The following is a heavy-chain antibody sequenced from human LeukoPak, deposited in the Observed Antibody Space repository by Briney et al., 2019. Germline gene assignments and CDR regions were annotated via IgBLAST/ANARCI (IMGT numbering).Heavy chain of an antibody. J-gene: IGHJ4*02. CDR2: ISGSGGST. CDR3: AKLEGYYGSGSYYNDGIDY. Sequence: GGSLRLSCAASGFTFSSYAMSWVRQAPGKGLEWVSAISGSGGSTYYADSVKGRFTISRDNSKNTLYLQMNSLRAEDTAVYYCAKLEGYYGSGSYYNDGIDYWGQGTLVTVSS. D-gene: IGHD3-10*01. V-gene: IGHV3-23*01. CDR1: GFTFSSYA.